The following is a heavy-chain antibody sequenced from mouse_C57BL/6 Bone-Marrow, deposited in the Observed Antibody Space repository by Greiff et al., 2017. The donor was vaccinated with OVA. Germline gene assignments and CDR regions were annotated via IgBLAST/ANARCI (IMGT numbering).Heavy chain of an antibody. V-gene: IGHV1-50*01. CDR1: GYTFTSFW. J-gene: IGHJ3*01. Sequence: VQLQQLGAELVKPGASVKLSCKASGYTFTSFWMQWVKQRPGQGLEWIGEIDPSDRYTNYNQKFKGKATLTVDTSSSTAYMQLSSLTSEDSAVYNCTSAVFAYWGQGTLVTVSA. CDR3: TSAVFAY. CDR2: IDPSDRYT.